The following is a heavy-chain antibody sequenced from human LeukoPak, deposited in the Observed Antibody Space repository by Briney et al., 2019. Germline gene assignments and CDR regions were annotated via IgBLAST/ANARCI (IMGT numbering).Heavy chain of an antibody. CDR2: IYHSGST. D-gene: IGHD5-12*01. V-gene: IGHV4-4*02. J-gene: IGHJ4*02. CDR1: GGSISSSNW. Sequence: SETLSLTCAVSGGSISSSNWWSWARQPPGKGLEWIGEIYHSGSTNYNPSLKSRVTISVDKSKNQFPLKLSSVTAADTAVYYCASMPPVRGYSGYDQAYWGQGTLVTVSS. CDR3: ASMPPVRGYSGYDQAY.